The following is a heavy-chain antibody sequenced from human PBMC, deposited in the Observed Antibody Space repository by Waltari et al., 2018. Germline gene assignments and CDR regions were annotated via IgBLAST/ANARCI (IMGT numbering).Heavy chain of an antibody. Sequence: EAQLVQSGGGLVQPGGSLNASCAASGFTISRFWMTWIRQAPGQGLQWVAHIGPDGSDKYYVDSVKGRFTISRDNAENSLLLQMSSLRVEDTALYYCVGWNDPINSWGQGTLVAVSS. J-gene: IGHJ4*02. D-gene: IGHD1-1*01. CDR3: VGWNDPINS. V-gene: IGHV3-7*01. CDR2: IGPDGSDK. CDR1: GFTISRFW.